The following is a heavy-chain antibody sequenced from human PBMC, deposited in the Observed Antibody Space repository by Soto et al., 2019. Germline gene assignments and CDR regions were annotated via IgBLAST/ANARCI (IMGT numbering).Heavy chain of an antibody. CDR3: AGSSGDPSTVHWYFDI. CDR2: IGTAGDT. J-gene: IGHJ2*01. Sequence: EVQLVEAGGGLVQPGGSLRLSCAASGFTFSRYDMHWVRQATGKGLEWVSAIGTAGDTYYPGSVQGRFTISREDAKNSLYLQMNSLRAGDTAVYYCAGSSGDPSTVHWYFDIWGRGTLVTVST. D-gene: IGHD2-15*01. V-gene: IGHV3-13*01. CDR1: GFTFSRYD.